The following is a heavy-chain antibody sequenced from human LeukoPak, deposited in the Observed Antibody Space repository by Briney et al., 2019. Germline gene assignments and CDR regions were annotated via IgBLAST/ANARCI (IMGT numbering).Heavy chain of an antibody. D-gene: IGHD4-17*01. J-gene: IGHJ4*02. V-gene: IGHV3-30*18. CDR1: GFTFSSYG. Sequence: GGSLRLSCAASGFTFSSYGMHWVRQAPGKGLEWVAVISNDGSNKYYADSVKGRFTISRDNSKNTLYLQMNNLRAEDTAVYYCAKSHDDYGDGVEYWGQGTLVTVSS. CDR3: AKSHDDYGDGVEY. CDR2: ISNDGSNK.